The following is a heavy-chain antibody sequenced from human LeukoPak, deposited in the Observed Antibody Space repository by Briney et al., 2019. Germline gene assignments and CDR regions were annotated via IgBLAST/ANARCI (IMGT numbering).Heavy chain of an antibody. Sequence: PGGSLRLSCAASGFTFSNYAFHWVRQAPGKGLERVALTSYDGSHKYYADSVKGRFTISRDNSKNTLYLQMNSLRAEDRAVYFCARVHSSDWNAYFYYLDVWGEGTTVTVSS. J-gene: IGHJ6*03. CDR3: ARVHSSDWNAYFYYLDV. D-gene: IGHD6-19*01. CDR1: GFTFSNYA. V-gene: IGHV3-30*04. CDR2: TSYDGSHK.